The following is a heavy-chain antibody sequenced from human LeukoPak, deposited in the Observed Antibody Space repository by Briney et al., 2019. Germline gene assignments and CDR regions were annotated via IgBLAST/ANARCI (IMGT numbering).Heavy chain of an antibody. V-gene: IGHV3-30*18. CDR3: AKDRTYDYGTYDAFDI. D-gene: IGHD4-17*01. CDR1: GFTFDSYG. Sequence: GGSLRLTCAASGFTFDSYGMHWVRQAPGKGLEWVAVISYDGSNKYYVDSVKGRFTISRDNSKNTLYLQMNSLRPEDTAVYYCAKDRTYDYGTYDAFDIWGPGTMVTVSS. CDR2: ISYDGSNK. J-gene: IGHJ3*02.